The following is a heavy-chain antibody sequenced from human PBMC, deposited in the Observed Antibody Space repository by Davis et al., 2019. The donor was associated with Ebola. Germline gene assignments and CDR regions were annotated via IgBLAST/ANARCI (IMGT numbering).Heavy chain of an antibody. CDR3: ARRDYGDYGMDY. D-gene: IGHD4-17*01. V-gene: IGHV4-34*01. CDR2: INHSGST. Sequence: MPSETLSLTCAVYGGSFSGYYWSWIRQPPGKGLEWIGEINHSGSTNYNPSLKSRVTISVDTSKNQFSLKLSSVTAADTAVYYCARRDYGDYGMDYWGQGTLVTVSS. J-gene: IGHJ4*02. CDR1: GGSFSGYY.